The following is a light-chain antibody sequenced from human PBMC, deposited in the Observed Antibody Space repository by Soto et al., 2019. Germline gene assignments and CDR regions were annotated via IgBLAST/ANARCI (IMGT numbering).Light chain of an antibody. V-gene: IGLV2-8*01. J-gene: IGLJ2*01. CDR1: SSDVGGYNY. CDR2: EVT. CDR3: SAYGGSNNYVL. Sequence: QSALTQPPSASGSPGQSVAISCTGTSSDVGGYNYVSWYQQHPGKAPKLIIYEVTKRPSGVPDRFSGSKSGNTASLTVSGLQAEDEADYYCSAYGGSNNYVLFGGGTKVTVL.